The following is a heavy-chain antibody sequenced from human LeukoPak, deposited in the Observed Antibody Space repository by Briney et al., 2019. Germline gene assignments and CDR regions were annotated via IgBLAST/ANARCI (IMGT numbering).Heavy chain of an antibody. V-gene: IGHV3-23*01. CDR3: AKVIYSSGWHRINAFDI. CDR1: GFTFSSYA. CDR2: ISGSGGST. D-gene: IGHD6-19*01. J-gene: IGHJ3*02. Sequence: GGSLRLSCAASGFTFSSYAMSWVRQAPGKGLEWVSAISGSGGSTYYADSVKGRFTISRDNSKNTLYLQMNSLRAEDTAVYYCAKVIYSSGWHRINAFDIWGQGTMVTVSS.